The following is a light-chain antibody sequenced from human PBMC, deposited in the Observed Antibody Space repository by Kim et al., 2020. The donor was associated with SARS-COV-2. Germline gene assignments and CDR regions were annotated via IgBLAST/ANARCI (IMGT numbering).Light chain of an antibody. CDR1: KLGNKY. V-gene: IGLV3-1*01. CDR2: QDN. CDR3: QAWDRSTLWV. J-gene: IGLJ3*02. Sequence: SYELTQPPSVSVSPGQTASVTCSGDKLGNKYVCWYQQKPGQSPVLVIYQDNKRPSGVPERFSGSNSGNTATLTISGTQTMDEADYFCQAWDRSTLWVFGGGTKVTVL.